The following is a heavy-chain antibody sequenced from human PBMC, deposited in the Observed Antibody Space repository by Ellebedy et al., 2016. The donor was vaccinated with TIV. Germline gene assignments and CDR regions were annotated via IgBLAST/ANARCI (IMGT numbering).Heavy chain of an antibody. CDR1: GFTFSSYW. V-gene: IGHV3-7*01. CDR3: VWIRAYGNGFES. Sequence: GESLKISCAASGFTFSSYWMNWVRQAPGKGLEWVGNIKKDGSEKSYVDSVKGRFTVSRDNAKNSLSLLMNSLRVEDTAVYYCVWIRAYGNGFESWGQGTLVTVSS. D-gene: IGHD5-12*01. J-gene: IGHJ5*01. CDR2: IKKDGSEK.